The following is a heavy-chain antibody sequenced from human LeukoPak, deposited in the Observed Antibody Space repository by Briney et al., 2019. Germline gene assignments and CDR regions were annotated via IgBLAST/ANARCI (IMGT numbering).Heavy chain of an antibody. CDR3: AELGITMIGGV. CDR1: GFTFSSYE. CDR2: ISSSGSTI. V-gene: IGHV3-48*03. J-gene: IGHJ6*04. D-gene: IGHD3-10*02. Sequence: GGSLRLSCAASGFTFSSYEMNWVRQAPGKGLEWVSYISSSGSTIYYADSVKGRFTISRDNAKNSLYLQMNSLRAEGTPVYYCAELGITMIGGVWGKGTTVTISS.